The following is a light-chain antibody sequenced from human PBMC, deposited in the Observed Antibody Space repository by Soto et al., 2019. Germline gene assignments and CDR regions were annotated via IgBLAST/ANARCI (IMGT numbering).Light chain of an antibody. CDR3: QTWGTGIVV. Sequence: QLVLTQSPSASASLGASVKLTCTLSSGHSSYAIAWPQQQPEKGPRYLMKLNSDGSHSKGDGIPDRFSGSSSGAERYLTLPSLQSEDEADYYCQTWGTGIVVFGGGTKLTVL. J-gene: IGLJ2*01. CDR2: LNSDGSH. V-gene: IGLV4-69*01. CDR1: SGHSSYA.